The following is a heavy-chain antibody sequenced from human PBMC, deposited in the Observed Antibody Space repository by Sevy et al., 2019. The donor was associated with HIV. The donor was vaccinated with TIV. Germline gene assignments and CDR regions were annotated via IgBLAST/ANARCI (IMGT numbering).Heavy chain of an antibody. CDR1: GFTFSSYG. J-gene: IGHJ6*02. CDR2: IWYDGSNK. CDR3: ARDLNGAVAGLGVYYYYYGMDV. V-gene: IGHV3-33*01. Sequence: GGSLRLSCAASGFTFSSYGMHWVRQAPGKGLEWVAVIWYDGSNKYYADSVKGRFTISRENSKNTMYLQMNSLRAEDTVVYYGARDLNGAVAGLGVYYYYYGMDVWGQGTTVTVSS. D-gene: IGHD6-19*01.